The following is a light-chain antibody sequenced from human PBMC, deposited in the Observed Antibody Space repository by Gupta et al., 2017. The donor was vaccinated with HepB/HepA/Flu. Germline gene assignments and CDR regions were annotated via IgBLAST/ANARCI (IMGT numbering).Light chain of an antibody. CDR1: QSISSY. CDR2: AAS. V-gene: IGKV1-39*01. J-gene: IGKJ4*01. CDR3: QQCYSNPLT. Sequence: DIQMTQSPSSLSASVGDRVTITCRASQSISSYLNWYQQKPGKAPKLLIYAASSLQSGVPSRFSGSGSGTDFTPTISSLQPEDFATYYCQQCYSNPLTFGGGTKVEIK.